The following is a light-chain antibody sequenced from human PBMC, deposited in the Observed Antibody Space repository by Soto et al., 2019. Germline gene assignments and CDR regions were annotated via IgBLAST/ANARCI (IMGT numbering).Light chain of an antibody. Sequence: QPVLTQSPSASASLGASVKLTCTLSSGHSNYAIAWHQQQSEKGPRYLMKLNSDGSHSKGDGIPDRFSGSSSGAERYLTIPAPQSTKEAAYSCQTGASGLVVSGGGPK. V-gene: IGLV4-69*01. CDR2: LNSDGSH. CDR3: QTGASGLVV. CDR1: SGHSNYA. J-gene: IGLJ2*01.